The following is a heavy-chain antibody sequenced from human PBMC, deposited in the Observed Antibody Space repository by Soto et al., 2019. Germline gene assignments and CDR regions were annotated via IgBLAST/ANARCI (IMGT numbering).Heavy chain of an antibody. CDR1: GGSISSSSYC. CDR3: ARENYMGFLEWPHFSNNFDP. D-gene: IGHD3-3*01. CDR2: IYYSGST. J-gene: IGHJ5*02. V-gene: IGHV4-39*07. Sequence: SETLSLTWTVSGGSISSSSYCWGWIRQPPGKGLEWIGSIYYSGSTNYNPSLKSRVTISVDTSKNQFSLKLSSVTAADTAVYYCARENYMGFLEWPHFSNNFDPWGQGTLVTVSS.